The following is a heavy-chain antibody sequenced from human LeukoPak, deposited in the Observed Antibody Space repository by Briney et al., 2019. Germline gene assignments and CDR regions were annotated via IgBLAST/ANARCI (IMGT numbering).Heavy chain of an antibody. CDR1: GFTFNSYS. V-gene: IGHV3-66*01. J-gene: IGHJ4*02. CDR3: ARERDDYGDYIVDY. CDR2: IYSGGST. Sequence: GGSLRLSCAASGFTFNSYSMNWVRQAPGKGLEWVSVIYSGGSTYYADSVKGRFTISRDNSKNTLYLQMNSLRAEDTAVYYCARERDDYGDYIVDYWGQGTLVTVSS. D-gene: IGHD4-17*01.